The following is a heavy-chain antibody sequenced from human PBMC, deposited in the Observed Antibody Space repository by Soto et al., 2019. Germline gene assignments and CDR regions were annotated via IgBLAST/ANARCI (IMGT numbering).Heavy chain of an antibody. V-gene: IGHV3-7*01. CDR3: ARDLVPAAVYYYYGMDV. Sequence: GGSLRLSCAASGFTFSSYWMSWVRQAPGKGLEWVANIKQDGSEKYYVDSVKGRFTISRDNAKNSLYLQMNSLRAEDTAVYYCARDLVPAAVYYYYGMDVWGQGTTVTV. D-gene: IGHD2-2*01. J-gene: IGHJ6*02. CDR1: GFTFSSYW. CDR2: IKQDGSEK.